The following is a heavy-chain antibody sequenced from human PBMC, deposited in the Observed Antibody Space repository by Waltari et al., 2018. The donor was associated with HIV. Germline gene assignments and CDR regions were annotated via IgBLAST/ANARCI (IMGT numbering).Heavy chain of an antibody. J-gene: IGHJ4*02. CDR3: ASTGSTYGLDY. D-gene: IGHD5-18*01. CDR1: GGSISSSNYF. V-gene: IGHV4-39*01. CDR2: IYHSGDN. Sequence: QLQLQESGPGLVKPSETLSLTCTVSGGSISSSNYFWGWIRQPPGKGLECIGSIYHSGDNYYNPSPKSRVTISVDTSKGQFSLKLSAVTAADSAVYYCASTGSTYGLDYWGQGTLVTVSS.